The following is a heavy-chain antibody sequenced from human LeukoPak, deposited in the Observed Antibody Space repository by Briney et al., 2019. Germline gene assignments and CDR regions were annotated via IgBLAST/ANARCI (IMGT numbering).Heavy chain of an antibody. CDR3: ARDSVMGSRDYGMDV. CDR1: GYTFTSYA. CDR2: INTNTGNP. D-gene: IGHD3-16*01. V-gene: IGHV7-4-1*02. Sequence: ASVKVSCKASGYTFTSYAMNWVRQAPGQGLEWMGWINTNTGNPSYAQGFTGRFVFSLDTSVSTAYLQISSLKAEDTAVYYCARDSVMGSRDYGMDVWGQGTTVTVSS. J-gene: IGHJ6*02.